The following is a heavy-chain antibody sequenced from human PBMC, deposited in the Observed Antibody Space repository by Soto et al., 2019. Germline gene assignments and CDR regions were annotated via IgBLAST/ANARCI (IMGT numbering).Heavy chain of an antibody. CDR1: GYTLTSYG. CDR2: ISAYNGNT. D-gene: IGHD2-2*01. J-gene: IGHJ4*02. Sequence: GASVKVSCKASGYTLTSYGISWVRQAPGQGLEWMGWISAYNGNTNYAQKLQGRVTMTTDTSTSTAYMELRSLRSDDTAVYYCARDPPVVVPAAGPIYFDYWGQGTLVTVSS. V-gene: IGHV1-18*04. CDR3: ARDPPVVVPAAGPIYFDY.